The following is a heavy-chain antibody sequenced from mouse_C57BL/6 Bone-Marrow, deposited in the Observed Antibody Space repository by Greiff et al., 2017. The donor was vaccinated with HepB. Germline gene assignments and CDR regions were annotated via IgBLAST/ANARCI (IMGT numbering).Heavy chain of an antibody. CDR2: IDPNSGST. Sequence: QVQLQQPGAELVKPGASVKLSSKASGHTFTSYWMHWVKQRPGRGLEWIGRIDPNSGSTNYNEKFKSKATLTVDTSSSTAYMQLSSLTSEDSAVYYCARNGSSYRHWDVDVWGTGTTVTVSS. V-gene: IGHV1-62-3*01. CDR1: GHTFTSYW. J-gene: IGHJ1*03. CDR3: ARNGSSYRHWDVDV. D-gene: IGHD1-1*01.